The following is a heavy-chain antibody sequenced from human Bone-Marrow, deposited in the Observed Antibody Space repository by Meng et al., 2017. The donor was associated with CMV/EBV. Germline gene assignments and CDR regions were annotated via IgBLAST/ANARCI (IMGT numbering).Heavy chain of an antibody. CDR2: ISSSGSTI. V-gene: IGHV3-11*04. CDR3: ARTQYYYDSSGSGESDY. J-gene: IGHJ4*02. Sequence: GGSLRLSCAASGFTFSDYYMSWIRQAPGKGLEWVSYISSSGSTIYYADSVKCRFTISRDNAKNSLYLQMNSLRAEDTAVYYCARTQYYYDSSGSGESDYWGQGTLVTVSS. D-gene: IGHD3-22*01. CDR1: GFTFSDYY.